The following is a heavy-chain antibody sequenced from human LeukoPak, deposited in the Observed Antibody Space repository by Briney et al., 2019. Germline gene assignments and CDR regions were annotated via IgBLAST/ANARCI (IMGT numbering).Heavy chain of an antibody. V-gene: IGHV1-18*01. D-gene: IGHD3-9*01. J-gene: IGHJ6*03. CDR3: ARESGSVPFYNALTGRQDYYFYYMDV. Sequence: ASVKVSCKASGYTFTSYGISWVRQAPGQGLEWMGWISACNGNTNYAQKLQGRVTMTTDTSTSTAYMELRSLRSDDTAVYYCARESGSVPFYNALTGRQDYYFYYMDVWGKGTTVTVSS. CDR1: GYTFTSYG. CDR2: ISACNGNT.